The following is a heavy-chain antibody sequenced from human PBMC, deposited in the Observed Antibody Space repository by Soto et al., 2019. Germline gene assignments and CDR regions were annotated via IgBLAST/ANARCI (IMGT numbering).Heavy chain of an antibody. CDR3: ARGRYSSGWLLDY. CDR1: GGSISSYY. D-gene: IGHD6-19*01. V-gene: IGHV4-59*01. J-gene: IGHJ4*02. CDR2: IYYSGST. Sequence: SETLSLTCTVSGGSISSYYWSWIRQPPGKGLEWIGYIYYSGSTNYNPPLKSRVTISVDTSKNQFSLKLSSVTAADTAVYYCARGRYSSGWLLDYWGQGTLVTVSS.